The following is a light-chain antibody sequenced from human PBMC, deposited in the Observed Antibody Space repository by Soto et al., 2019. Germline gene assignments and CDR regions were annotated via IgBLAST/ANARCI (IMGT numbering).Light chain of an antibody. CDR2: DVS. Sequence: DIQMTQSPSTLSASVGDRVTITCRASQSISTWLAWYQQKPGKAPKLLIYDVSNLESGVPLRFSGSGSGTEFTLNISSLQPDYVATYYCQQYKTFWTFGQGTKVEIK. V-gene: IGKV1-5*01. CDR3: QQYKTFWT. J-gene: IGKJ1*01. CDR1: QSISTW.